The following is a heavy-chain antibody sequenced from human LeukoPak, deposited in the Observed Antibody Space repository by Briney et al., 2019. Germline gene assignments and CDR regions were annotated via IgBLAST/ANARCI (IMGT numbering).Heavy chain of an antibody. V-gene: IGHV3-30*02. CDR2: IRYDGSNK. CDR3: ARDGIIPGSGWWELSGEQGFDY. Sequence: GGSLRLSCAASGFTFSSYGMHWVRQAPGKGLEWVAFIRYDGSNKYYADSVKGRFTISRDNSKNMLYLQMNSLRAEDTAVYYCARDGIIPGSGWWELSGEQGFDYWGQGTLVTVSS. J-gene: IGHJ4*02. CDR1: GFTFSSYG. D-gene: IGHD1-26*01.